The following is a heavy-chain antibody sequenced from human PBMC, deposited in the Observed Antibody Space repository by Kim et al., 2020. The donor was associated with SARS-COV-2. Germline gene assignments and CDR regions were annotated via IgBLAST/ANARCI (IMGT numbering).Heavy chain of an antibody. Sequence: GGSLRLSCAASGFTFSSYAMHWVRQAPGKGLEWVAVISYDGSNKYYADSVKGRFTISRDNSKNTLYLQINSLRAEDTAVYYCARNGIGRAYYYGMDVWGQGTTVTVSS. CDR3: ARNGIGRAYYYGMDV. CDR1: GFTFSSYA. V-gene: IGHV3-30*04. D-gene: IGHD1-26*01. CDR2: ISYDGSNK. J-gene: IGHJ6*02.